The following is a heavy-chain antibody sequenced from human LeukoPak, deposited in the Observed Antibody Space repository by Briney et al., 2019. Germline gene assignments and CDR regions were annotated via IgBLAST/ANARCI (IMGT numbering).Heavy chain of an antibody. J-gene: IGHJ5*02. CDR2: IIPIFGTA. CDR1: GGTFSSYA. V-gene: IGHV1-69*06. Sequence: SVKVSCKASGGTFSSYAISWVRQAPGQGLEWMGRIIPIFGTANYAQKFQGRVTITADKSTSTAYMELSSLRSEDTAVYYCARDQEGSGNWFDPWGQGTLVTVSS. CDR3: ARDQEGSGNWFDP. D-gene: IGHD3-10*01.